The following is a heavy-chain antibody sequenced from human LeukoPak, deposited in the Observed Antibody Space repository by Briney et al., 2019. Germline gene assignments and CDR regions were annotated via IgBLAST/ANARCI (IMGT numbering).Heavy chain of an antibody. CDR3: AKESKSTSSWYYFDS. J-gene: IGHJ4*02. CDR2: FSVTARTA. Sequence: PGGSLRLSCAASGFTFSSYSMNWVRQAPGKGLEWVSSFSVTARTAHYADSVKGRFTVSRDTSKSTLYLQMKSLRVEDTAVYYCAKESKSTSSWYYFDSWGQGTLVTVSS. D-gene: IGHD6-13*01. V-gene: IGHV3-23*01. CDR1: GFTFSSYS.